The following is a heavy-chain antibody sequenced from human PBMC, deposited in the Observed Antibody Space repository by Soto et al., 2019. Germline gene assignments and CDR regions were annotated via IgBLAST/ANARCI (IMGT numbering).Heavy chain of an antibody. J-gene: IGHJ5*02. CDR2: IYYSATA. Sequence: SETLSLTCTVSGGSISSGGYSWSWIRQPPGKGLEWIGYIYYSATAYYNPSLKSRLSISVDTSKNQFSLKLSSVTAADTAVYYCARGYFDWLYNNWFDPWGRGTLVTVSS. D-gene: IGHD3-9*01. V-gene: IGHV4-31*03. CDR3: ARGYFDWLYNNWFDP. CDR1: GGSISSGGYS.